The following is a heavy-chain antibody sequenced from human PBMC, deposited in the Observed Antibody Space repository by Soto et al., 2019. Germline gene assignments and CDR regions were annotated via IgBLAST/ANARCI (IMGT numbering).Heavy chain of an antibody. Sequence: SETLSLTCTVSGGSISSYYWSWIRQPPGKGLEWIGYIYYSGSTNYNPSLKSRVTISVDTSKNQFSLELSSVTAADTAVHYCARGLISGSHYSGGWYYFDSWGQGTQVTVS. CDR3: ARGLISGSHYSGGWYYFDS. D-gene: IGHD1-26*01. V-gene: IGHV4-59*12. CDR2: IYYSGST. CDR1: GGSISSYY. J-gene: IGHJ4*02.